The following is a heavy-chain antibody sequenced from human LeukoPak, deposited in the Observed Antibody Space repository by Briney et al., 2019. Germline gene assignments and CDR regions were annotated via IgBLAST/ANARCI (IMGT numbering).Heavy chain of an antibody. V-gene: IGHV3-23*01. CDR3: AKVTFEGVDP. CDR1: GFTFSRYV. Sequence: PGGTLRLSCAASGFTFSRYVMTWVRQAPGKGLEGVSGISGSGGSTYYADSVKGRFTISRDNSKNTLYLQMNSLRAEDTAVYYCAKVTFEGVDPWGQGTLVTVSS. J-gene: IGHJ5*02. CDR2: ISGSGGST. D-gene: IGHD2/OR15-2a*01.